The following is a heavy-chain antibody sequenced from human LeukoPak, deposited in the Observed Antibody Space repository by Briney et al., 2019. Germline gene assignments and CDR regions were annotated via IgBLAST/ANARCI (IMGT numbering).Heavy chain of an antibody. Sequence: GSSVKVSCKASGGTFSSYAISWVRQAPGQGLEWMGGIIPIFGTANYAQKFQGRVTITADESTSTAYMELSSLRSEDTAVYYCARDRTIYCTNGVCPNDAFDIWGQGTMVTVSS. CDR1: GGTFSSYA. D-gene: IGHD2-8*01. CDR3: ARDRTIYCTNGVCPNDAFDI. J-gene: IGHJ3*02. V-gene: IGHV1-69*01. CDR2: IIPIFGTA.